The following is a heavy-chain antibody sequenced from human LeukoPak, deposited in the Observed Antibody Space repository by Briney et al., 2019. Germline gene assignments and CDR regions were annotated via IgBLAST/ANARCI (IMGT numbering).Heavy chain of an antibody. J-gene: IGHJ4*02. CDR2: IYYSGST. Sequence: SETLSLTCTVSGGSISSSSYYWGWIGQPPGKGLEWIGSIYYSGSTYYNPSLKSLVTISVDTSKNQFSLKLSSVTAAHTAVYYCARVHAASDYFEYWGQGTLVTVSS. V-gene: IGHV4-39*07. CDR3: ARVHAASDYFEY. D-gene: IGHD2-15*01. CDR1: GGSISSSSYY.